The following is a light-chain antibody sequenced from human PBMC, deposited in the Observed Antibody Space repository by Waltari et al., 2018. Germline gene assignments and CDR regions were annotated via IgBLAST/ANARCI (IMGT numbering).Light chain of an antibody. Sequence: ETVLTQSPGTLSLSPGERATLSCRASQSISSSYLAWYQQKPGQAPRLLIYVASSRATGIPDRFSGSGSGTDFTLTISRLEPEDFAVYYCQQYGSSPWAFGQGTKVEIK. V-gene: IGKV3-20*01. J-gene: IGKJ1*01. CDR3: QQYGSSPWA. CDR1: QSISSSY. CDR2: VAS.